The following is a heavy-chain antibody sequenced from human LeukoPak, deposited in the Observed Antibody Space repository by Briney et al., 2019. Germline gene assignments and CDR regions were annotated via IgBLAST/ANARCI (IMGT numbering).Heavy chain of an antibody. Sequence: HPGGSLRLSCAASGFTFSSYGMHWVRQAPGKGLEWVAFIRYDGSNKYYADSVKGRFTISRDNSKNTLYLQMNSLRAEDTAVYYCAKDSQITMVRGVPDYWGQGTLVTVSS. D-gene: IGHD3-10*01. CDR2: IRYDGSNK. V-gene: IGHV3-30*02. CDR3: AKDSQITMVRGVPDY. J-gene: IGHJ4*02. CDR1: GFTFSSYG.